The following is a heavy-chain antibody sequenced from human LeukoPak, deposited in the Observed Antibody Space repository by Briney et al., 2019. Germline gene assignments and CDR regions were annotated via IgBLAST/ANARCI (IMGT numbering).Heavy chain of an antibody. D-gene: IGHD3-10*01. J-gene: IGHJ4*02. V-gene: IGHV3-49*03. Sequence: GGSLRLSCTASGFTFGDCAMSWFRQAPGKGLEWVGFIRSKAYGGTTEYAASVKGRFTISRDDSKSIAYLQMNSLKTEDTAVYYCTRVGYYGSGSYLSSYWGQGTLVTVSS. CDR3: TRVGYYGSGSYLSSY. CDR2: IRSKAYGGTT. CDR1: GFTFGDCA.